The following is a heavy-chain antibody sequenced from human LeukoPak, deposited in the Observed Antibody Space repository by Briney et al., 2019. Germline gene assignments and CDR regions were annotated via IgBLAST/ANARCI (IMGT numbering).Heavy chain of an antibody. V-gene: IGHV3-66*01. Sequence: GGSLRLSCAAPGFTVSSNYMSWGRQAPGKGVGWGSVLYSGGTTYYADSVKGRFTISRDNSKNTLYLQMNSLRAEDTAVYYCARDRLGYGGNSGLWGQGTLVTVSS. D-gene: IGHD4-23*01. CDR1: GFTVSSNY. CDR3: ARDRLGYGGNSGL. CDR2: LYSGGTT. J-gene: IGHJ4*02.